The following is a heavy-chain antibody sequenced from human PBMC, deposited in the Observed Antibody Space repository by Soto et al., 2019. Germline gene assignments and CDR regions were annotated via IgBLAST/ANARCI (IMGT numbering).Heavy chain of an antibody. Sequence: SETLSLTCTVSGGSISSHYWSWIRQPPGKRLEWIGYVHNSGSTNYNPSLKSRVTTAVDTSKNQFSLRLSSVTAADTAVYYCARHRGTYYYGSGSYYTFDYWGQGTLVTVSS. CDR3: ARHRGTYYYGSGSYYTFDY. CDR2: VHNSGST. V-gene: IGHV4-59*08. CDR1: GGSISSHY. D-gene: IGHD3-10*01. J-gene: IGHJ4*02.